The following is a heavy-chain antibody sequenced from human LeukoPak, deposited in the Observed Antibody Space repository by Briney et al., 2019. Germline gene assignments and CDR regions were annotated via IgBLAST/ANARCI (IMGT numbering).Heavy chain of an antibody. CDR2: MNPNSGNT. J-gene: IGHJ5*02. CDR3: ARVDSVTWFGELINWFDP. Sequence: ASVKVSCKASGYTFTSYDINWVRQATGQGLEWMGWMNPNSGNTGYAQKFQGRVTITRNTSISTAYMELSSLRSEDTAVYYCARVDSVTWFGELINWFDPWGQGTLVTVSS. CDR1: GYTFTSYD. V-gene: IGHV1-8*03. D-gene: IGHD3-10*01.